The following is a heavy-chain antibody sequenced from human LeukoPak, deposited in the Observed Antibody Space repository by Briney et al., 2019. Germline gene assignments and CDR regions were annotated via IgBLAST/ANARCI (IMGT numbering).Heavy chain of an antibody. CDR3: ARSQPSSSSVSSSSSSRDV. V-gene: IGHV1-69*05. J-gene: IGHJ6*02. Sequence: SVKVSCKASGGTFSSYAISWVRQAPGQGLEWMGGIIPIFGTANYAQKFQGRVTITTDESTSTAYMELSSLRSEDTAVYYCARSQPSSSSVSSSSSSRDVWAQGTRATFS. CDR1: GGTFSSYA. D-gene: IGHD6-6*01. CDR2: IIPIFGTA.